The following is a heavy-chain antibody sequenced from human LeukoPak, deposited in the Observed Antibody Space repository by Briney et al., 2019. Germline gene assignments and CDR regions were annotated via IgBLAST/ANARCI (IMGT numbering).Heavy chain of an antibody. CDR1: GFTFSSYE. CDR2: IGPSGRTK. CDR3: ARDRRGNFDY. V-gene: IGHV3-48*03. J-gene: IGHJ4*02. Sequence: GGSLRLSCAASGFTFSSYEMNWVRQAPGKGLEWVSYIGPSGRTKYYADSVEGRFTISRDNAKNSLYLLMNSLGAEDTAAYFCARDRRGNFDYWGQGTLVTVSS. D-gene: IGHD3-10*01.